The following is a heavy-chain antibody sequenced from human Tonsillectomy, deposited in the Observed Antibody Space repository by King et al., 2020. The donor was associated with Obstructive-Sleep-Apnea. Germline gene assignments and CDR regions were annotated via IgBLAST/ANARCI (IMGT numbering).Heavy chain of an antibody. CDR1: GFTFSDYY. D-gene: IGHD4-23*01. CDR3: AREGDYGGRPYWYFDL. Sequence: VQLVESGGGLVKPGGSLRLSCAASGFTFSDYYMSWIRQAPGKGLEWVSYIGDSGSAMYYADSVKGRFTISRDNAKNSLFLQMSSLRAEDTAVYYCAREGDYGGRPYWYFDLWGRGTLVTVSS. CDR2: IGDSGSAM. J-gene: IGHJ2*01. V-gene: IGHV3-11*01.